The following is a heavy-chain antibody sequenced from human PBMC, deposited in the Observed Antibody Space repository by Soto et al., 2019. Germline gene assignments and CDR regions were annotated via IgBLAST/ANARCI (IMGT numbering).Heavy chain of an antibody. CDR1: GYTFTSFA. CDR3: ARDLWSILVSHSGSVGY. CDR2: INAGNGNT. V-gene: IGHV1-3*01. J-gene: IGHJ4*02. Sequence: QVQLVQSGAEVKKPGASVKVSCKASGYTFTSFAVYWVRQAPGQRLEWMGWINAGNGNTKYSQKFQGRVTITRDTSASTAYMELSSLRSEDTAVYYCARDLWSILVSHSGSVGYWGQGTQVTVSS. D-gene: IGHD2-2*01.